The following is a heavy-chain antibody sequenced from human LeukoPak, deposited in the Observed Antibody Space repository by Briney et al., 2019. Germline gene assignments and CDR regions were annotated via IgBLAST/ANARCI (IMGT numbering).Heavy chain of an antibody. CDR3: TKASAARCIGVFCYPFDH. V-gene: IGHV3-30*18. CDR1: GFTFSSYA. D-gene: IGHD2-15*01. J-gene: IGHJ4*02. Sequence: PGRSLRLSCAASGFTFSSYAMHWVRQAPGKGPEWVAVVSYDGSNKYYADSVKDRFTISRDNSKNTLYLQMNSLRVEDTAVYYCTKASAARCIGVFCYPFDHWGQGTLVTVSS. CDR2: VSYDGSNK.